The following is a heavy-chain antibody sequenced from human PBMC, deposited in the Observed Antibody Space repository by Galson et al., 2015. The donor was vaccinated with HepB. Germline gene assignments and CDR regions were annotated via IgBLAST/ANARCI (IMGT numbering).Heavy chain of an antibody. CDR2: IRYDGSNK. CDR1: GFTFSSYG. CDR3: AKPDSYYYYYGMDV. J-gene: IGHJ6*02. D-gene: IGHD1-14*01. V-gene: IGHV3-30*02. Sequence: SLRLSCAASGFTFSSYGMHWVRQAPGKGLEWVAFIRYDGSNKYYADSVKGRFTISRDNSKNTLYLQMNSLRAEDTAVYYCAKPDSYYYYYGMDVWGQGTTVTVSS.